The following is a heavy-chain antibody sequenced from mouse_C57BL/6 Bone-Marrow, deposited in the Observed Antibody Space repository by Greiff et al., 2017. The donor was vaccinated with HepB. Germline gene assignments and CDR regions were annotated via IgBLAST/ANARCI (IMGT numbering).Heavy chain of an antibody. CDR2: IDPENGDT. Sequence: VQLKESGAELVRPGASVKLSCTASGFNIKDDYMHWVKQRPEQGLEWIGWIDPENGDTEYASKFQGKATITADTSSNTAYLPLSSLTSEDTAVYYCTTLSLITTVVATDYWGQGTSVTVSS. CDR3: TTLSLITTVVATDY. D-gene: IGHD1-1*01. J-gene: IGHJ4*01. V-gene: IGHV14-4*01. CDR1: GFNIKDDY.